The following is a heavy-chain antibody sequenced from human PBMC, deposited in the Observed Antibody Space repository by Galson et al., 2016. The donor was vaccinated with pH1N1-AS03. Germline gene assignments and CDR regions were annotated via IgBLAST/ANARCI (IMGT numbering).Heavy chain of an antibody. Sequence: SVKVSCKASGDTFTSYDINWVRQATGQGLEWMGWMNPNSGNRNHAQKLEGRLTMTRDTSTSTAYMELSSLRPEDTAVYYCTRSVVLVRGIIISSPPHALDIWGQGTMVTVSS. D-gene: IGHD3-10*02. CDR2: MNPNSGNR. J-gene: IGHJ3*02. CDR1: GDTFTSYD. V-gene: IGHV1-8*01. CDR3: TRSVVLVRGIIISSPPHALDI.